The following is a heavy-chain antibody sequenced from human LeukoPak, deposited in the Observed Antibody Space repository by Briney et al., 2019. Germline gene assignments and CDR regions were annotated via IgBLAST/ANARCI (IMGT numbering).Heavy chain of an antibody. V-gene: IGHV7-4-1*02. CDR2: INTNTGNP. CDR3: ARDQSSRWSNYYYMDV. J-gene: IGHJ6*03. Sequence: ASVKVSCKASGYTFTNYAMNWVRQAPGQGLEWMGWINTNTGNPTYAQGFTGRFVFSLDTSVSTAYLQISSLKAEDTAVYYCARDQSSRWSNYYYMDVWGKGTTVTVSS. D-gene: IGHD6-13*01. CDR1: GYTFTNYA.